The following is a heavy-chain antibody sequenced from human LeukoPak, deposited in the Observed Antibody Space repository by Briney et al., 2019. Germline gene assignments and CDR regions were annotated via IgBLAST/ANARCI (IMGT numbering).Heavy chain of an antibody. V-gene: IGHV3-74*01. CDR2: INSDGSST. D-gene: IGHD2-2*01. J-gene: IGHJ4*02. CDR3: ARDCSSTSCPFRY. CDR1: GFTFSSYS. Sequence: GGSLRLSCAASGFTFSSYSMHWVRQAPGKGLVWVSRINSDGSSTSYADSVKGRFTISRDNAKNTLYLQMNSLRAEDTAVYHCARDCSSTSCPFRYWGKGTLVPVS.